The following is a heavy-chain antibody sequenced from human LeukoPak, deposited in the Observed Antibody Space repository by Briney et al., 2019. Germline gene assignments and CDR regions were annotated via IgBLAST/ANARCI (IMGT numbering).Heavy chain of an antibody. CDR2: TWYDSKWYH. CDR3: ARGIGWPLFDY. J-gene: IGHJ4*02. Sequence: SQTLSLTCGISGDSVSRNRIAWNWIRQSPSRGLEWLGRTWYDSKWYHEYAVSVESRIIINPDISKNQFSLQLNSVTPEDAGVYYCARGIGWPLFDYWGQGTLATVST. D-gene: IGHD6-19*01. V-gene: IGHV6-1*01. CDR1: GDSVSRNRIA.